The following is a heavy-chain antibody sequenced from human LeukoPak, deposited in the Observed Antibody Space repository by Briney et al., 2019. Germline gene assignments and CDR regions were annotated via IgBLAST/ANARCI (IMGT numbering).Heavy chain of an antibody. D-gene: IGHD5-12*01. Sequence: SETLSLTCAVYGGSFSGYYWSWIRQPPGKGLEWIGEINHSGSTNYNPSLKSRVTISVDTSKNQFSLKLSSMTAADTAVYYCARGLWLKVAFDIWGQGTMVTVSS. CDR1: GGSFSGYY. J-gene: IGHJ3*02. CDR2: INHSGST. V-gene: IGHV4-34*01. CDR3: ARGLWLKVAFDI.